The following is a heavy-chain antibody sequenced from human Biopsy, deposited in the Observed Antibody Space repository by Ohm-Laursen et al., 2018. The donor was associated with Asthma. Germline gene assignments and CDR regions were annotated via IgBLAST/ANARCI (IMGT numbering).Heavy chain of an antibody. CDR2: ITFDGNTQ. V-gene: IGHV3-30-3*01. J-gene: IGHJ3*02. CDR3: VRDGTDDAFDI. Sequence: SLRLSCAASGRHFGSYNMHWARQAPGKGLEWVAVITFDGNTQYYGDSVKGQFTMARDNSKNTLDLQMNSLREEDTAVYYCVRDGTDDAFDIWGQGTVVSVSS. CDR1: GRHFGSYN. D-gene: IGHD1-1*01.